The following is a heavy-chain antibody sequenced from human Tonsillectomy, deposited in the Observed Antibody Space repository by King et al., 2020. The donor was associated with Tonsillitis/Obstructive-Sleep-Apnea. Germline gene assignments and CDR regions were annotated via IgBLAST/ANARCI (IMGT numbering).Heavy chain of an antibody. Sequence: QLVQSGGGVVQPGRSLRLSCAASGFIFRSYSVHGVRQAPGKGLEWVAVISYDGSNKYYADSVKGRFTISRENSKSTLYLQMNSLRVEDTAVYYCARDPMDVWGKGTTVTVSS. V-gene: IGHV3-30*19. CDR2: ISYDGSNK. J-gene: IGHJ6*04. CDR1: GFIFRSYS. CDR3: ARDPMDV.